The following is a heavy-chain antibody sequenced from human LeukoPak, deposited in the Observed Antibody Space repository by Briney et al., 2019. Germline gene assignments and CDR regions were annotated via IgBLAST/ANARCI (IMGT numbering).Heavy chain of an antibody. CDR2: IYSGGGSA. V-gene: IGHV3-53*05. J-gene: IGHJ3*02. Sequence: PGGSLRLSCAASGFTVSNNFMSWVRQAPGKGLEWVSVIYSGGGSAYYADSVKGRFTISRDNSKKTLYMQMNSLRPEDTAVYYCAKDGKMIVVLFGAFDIWGQGTMVTVSS. D-gene: IGHD3-22*01. CDR1: GFTVSNNF. CDR3: AKDGKMIVVLFGAFDI.